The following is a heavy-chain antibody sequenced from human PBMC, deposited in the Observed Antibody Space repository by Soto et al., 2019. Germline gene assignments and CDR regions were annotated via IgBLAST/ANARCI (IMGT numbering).Heavy chain of an antibody. CDR2: ISSSSSTI. Sequence: EVQLVESGGGLVQPGGSLRLSCAASGFTFSSYSMNWVRQAPGKGLEWVSYISSSSSTIYYADSVKGRFTISRDNAKNSLYLQMNSLRDEDTAVYYCARDPGYYDSSGESFFDYWGQGTLVTVSS. D-gene: IGHD3-22*01. CDR3: ARDPGYYDSSGESFFDY. J-gene: IGHJ4*02. CDR1: GFTFSSYS. V-gene: IGHV3-48*02.